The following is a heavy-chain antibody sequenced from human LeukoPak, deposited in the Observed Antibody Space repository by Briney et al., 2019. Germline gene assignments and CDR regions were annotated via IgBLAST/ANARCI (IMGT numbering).Heavy chain of an antibody. CDR1: AYIFTWYS. Sequence: GESLKTSCNGSAYIFTWYSIGWGRQMPGKGLEWMGIIYPGDSDTRYSPSFQGQVTISAAKSNSTAYLQWSSLKASDTAMYYCACLLEGSYDSSGYFDYWGQGTLVTVSS. J-gene: IGHJ4*02. CDR3: ACLLEGSYDSSGYFDY. CDR2: IYPGDSDT. V-gene: IGHV5-51*01. D-gene: IGHD3-22*01.